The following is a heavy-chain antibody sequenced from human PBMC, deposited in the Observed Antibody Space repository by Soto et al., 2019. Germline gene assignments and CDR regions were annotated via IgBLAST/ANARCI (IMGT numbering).Heavy chain of an antibody. V-gene: IGHV3-23*01. CDR3: EKDQVVITNQLDY. Sequence: QPGGSLRLSCAASGFTFSSYAMSWVRQAPGKGLEWVSAISGSGGSTYYADSVKGRFTISRDNSKNTLYLQMNSLRAEDTAVYYCEKDQVVITNQLDYWGPGTLVTVSS. J-gene: IGHJ4*02. CDR1: GFTFSSYA. D-gene: IGHD3-22*01. CDR2: ISGSGGST.